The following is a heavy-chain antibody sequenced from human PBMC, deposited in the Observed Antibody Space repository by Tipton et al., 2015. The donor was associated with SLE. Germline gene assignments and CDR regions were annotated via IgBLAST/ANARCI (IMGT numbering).Heavy chain of an antibody. CDR3: ARGPGNTIFGGFDS. CDR1: GYTFTTYD. V-gene: IGHV1-8*01. J-gene: IGHJ4*02. Sequence: QLVQSGPEVKRPGASVKVSCKASGYTFTTYDIFWVRQATGQGLEWMGWINPNTDNTGYARKFQGRVTFTRDTSASTAYMELSSLKSEDTAVYYCARGPGNTIFGGFDSWGQGTLVTVSS. CDR2: INPNTDNT. D-gene: IGHD3-3*01.